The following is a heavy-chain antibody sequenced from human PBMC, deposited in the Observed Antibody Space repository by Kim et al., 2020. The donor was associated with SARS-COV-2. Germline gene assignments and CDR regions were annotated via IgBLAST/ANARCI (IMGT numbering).Heavy chain of an antibody. CDR3: AREYYGSGSYYKELYYYYYNMDV. CDR2: ISSSSSTI. V-gene: IGHV3-48*04. Sequence: GGSLRLSCAASGFTFSSYSMNWVRQAPGKGLEWVSYISSSSSTIYYADSVKGRFTISRDNAKNSLYLQMNSLRAEDTAVYYCAREYYGSGSYYKELYYYYYNMDVWGQGTTVTVSS. D-gene: IGHD3-10*01. CDR1: GFTFSSYS. J-gene: IGHJ6*02.